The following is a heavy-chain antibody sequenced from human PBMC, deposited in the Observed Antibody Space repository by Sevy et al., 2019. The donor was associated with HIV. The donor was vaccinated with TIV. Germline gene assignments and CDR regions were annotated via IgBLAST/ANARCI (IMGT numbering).Heavy chain of an antibody. CDR2: ISSSSSTI. J-gene: IGHJ6*02. CDR3: AGGGGYDFWSGYYTGVAGVQDV. V-gene: IGHV3-48*02. D-gene: IGHD3-3*01. Sequence: GGSLRLSCTASGFTFSSYSMNWVRQAPGKGLEWVSYISSSSSTIYYAHSVKGRFTISRENDKNSLYVQMNSLRDEYTAGYYCAGGGGYDFWSGYYTGVAGVQDVWGQGTTVTVSS. CDR1: GFTFSSYS.